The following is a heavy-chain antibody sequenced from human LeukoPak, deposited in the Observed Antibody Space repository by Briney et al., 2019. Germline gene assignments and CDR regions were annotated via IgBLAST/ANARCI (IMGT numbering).Heavy chain of an antibody. CDR1: GYSISSGHY. J-gene: IGHJ4*02. D-gene: IGHD6-6*01. V-gene: IGHV4-38-2*01. CDR2: IYHSGTT. Sequence: SETLSLTCAVSGYSISSGHYWGWIRQPPGKGLEWIGSIYHSGTTYYNPSLTSRVTISVDTSKNHFSLKVNSVTAADTAVYYCAKPQSSLSHFYDSWGQGTLVTVSS. CDR3: AKPQSSLSHFYDS.